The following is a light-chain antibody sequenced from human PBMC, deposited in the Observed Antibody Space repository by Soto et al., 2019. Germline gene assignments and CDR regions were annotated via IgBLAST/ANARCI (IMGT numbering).Light chain of an antibody. CDR2: DAS. J-gene: IGKJ4*01. CDR1: QSVSSN. CDR3: QQYNNWPLT. Sequence: EIMMTQSPATLSVSPGERATLSCRASQSVSSNLAWYQQKPGQAPRLLIYDASTRATGIPARFSGSGSETEFTLTISSLQSEDFALYYCQQYNNWPLTFGGGTKVDI. V-gene: IGKV3D-15*01.